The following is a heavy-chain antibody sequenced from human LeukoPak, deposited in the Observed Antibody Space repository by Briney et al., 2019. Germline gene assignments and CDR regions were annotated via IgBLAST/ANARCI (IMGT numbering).Heavy chain of an antibody. CDR2: IYHSGST. J-gene: IGHJ4*02. CDR3: ARQVGYCSSTSCYTFDY. Sequence: SETLSLTCTVSGGSISSYYWGWIRQPPGKGLEWIGSIYHSGSTYYNPSLKSRVTISVDTSKNQFSLKLSSVTAADAAVYYCARQVGYCSSTSCYTFDYWGQGTLVTVSS. CDR1: GGSISSYY. V-gene: IGHV4-38-2*02. D-gene: IGHD2-2*02.